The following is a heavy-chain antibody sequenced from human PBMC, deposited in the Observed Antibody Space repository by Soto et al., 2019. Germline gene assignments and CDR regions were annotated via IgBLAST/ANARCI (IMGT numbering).Heavy chain of an antibody. V-gene: IGHV1-69*01. Sequence: QMQLVQSGAEVKKPGSSVKVSCKASGGTISSYAVSWVRQAPGQGLEWMGGIVPMFGAVNYAQKFQGRVTIIADDSTSTVYMELSSLTSEDTAVYYCAREQHAPDDSSAYYFNWFDPWGQGTLVTVSS. CDR3: AREQHAPDDSSAYYFNWFDP. CDR2: IVPMFGAV. CDR1: GGTISSYA. D-gene: IGHD3-22*01. J-gene: IGHJ5*02.